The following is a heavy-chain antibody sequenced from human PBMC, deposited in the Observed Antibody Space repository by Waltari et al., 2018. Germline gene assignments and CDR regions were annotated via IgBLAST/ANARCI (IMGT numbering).Heavy chain of an antibody. CDR2: IYHSGST. J-gene: IGHJ4*02. CDR3: ARGGVAATVGFDY. V-gene: IGHV4-30-2*01. Sequence: QLQLQESGSGLVKPSQTLSLTCAVSGGSISSGGYSWSWIRQPPGKGLGCIGYIYHSGSTYYNPSLKSRVTISVDRSKNQFSLKLSSVTAADTAVYYCARGGVAATVGFDYWGQGTLVTVSS. CDR1: GGSISSGGYS. D-gene: IGHD2-15*01.